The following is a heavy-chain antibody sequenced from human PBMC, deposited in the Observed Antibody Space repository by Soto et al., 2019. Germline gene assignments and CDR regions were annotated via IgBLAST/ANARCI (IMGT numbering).Heavy chain of an antibody. CDR1: GDSINNSDW. CDR2: TYHSGTT. CDR3: AREVNSSPARGPNWFDP. D-gene: IGHD6-13*01. Sequence: QVQLQESGPGLVQPSGTLSLTCAVSGDSINNSDWWSWVRQTPGKGLEWIGETYHSGTTNYNPSLKTRVTTSIDKSKNQFSLKTNSVTAADTAVYYCAREVNSSPARGPNWFDPWGQGTLVTVSS. J-gene: IGHJ5*02. V-gene: IGHV4-4*02.